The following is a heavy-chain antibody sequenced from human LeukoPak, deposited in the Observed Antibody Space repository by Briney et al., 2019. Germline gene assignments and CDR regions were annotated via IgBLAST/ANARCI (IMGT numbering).Heavy chain of an antibody. Sequence: ASVKVSCKASGDTFTGDYMHWGRQAPGQGLEWMGWINTNSGGTNYVKKFQGRVTMTRDTYISTAYMELSRLRSDATAVYYCARVASSGYYSSYFDYWGQGTLVTVSS. CDR1: GDTFTGDY. J-gene: IGHJ4*02. V-gene: IGHV1-2*02. D-gene: IGHD3-22*01. CDR3: ARVASSGYYSSYFDY. CDR2: INTNSGGT.